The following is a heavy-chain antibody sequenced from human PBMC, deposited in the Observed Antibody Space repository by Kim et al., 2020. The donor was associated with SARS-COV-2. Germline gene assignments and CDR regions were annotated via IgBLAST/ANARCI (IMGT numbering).Heavy chain of an antibody. D-gene: IGHD4-17*01. Sequence: NYSPSFQDHVTISADKSISTAYLQWSSLKASDTAMYYCARETFYAPSFDYWGQGTLVTVSS. J-gene: IGHJ4*02. V-gene: IGHV5-10-1*01. CDR3: ARETFYAPSFDY.